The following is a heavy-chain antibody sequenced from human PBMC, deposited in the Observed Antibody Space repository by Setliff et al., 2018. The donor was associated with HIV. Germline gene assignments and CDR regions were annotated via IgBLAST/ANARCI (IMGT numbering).Heavy chain of an antibody. D-gene: IGHD3-9*01. Sequence: PGESLKISCKGSGYSFTNYWIGWVRQMPGKGLEWMGIIYPGDSDTRYSPSFQGQVTISADKSISTAYLQWSSLKASDTAMYYCARHRHSGYYDVLTGVNWFDPWGQGTLVTVSS. CDR1: GYSFTNYW. J-gene: IGHJ5*02. V-gene: IGHV5-51*01. CDR2: IYPGDSDT. CDR3: ARHRHSGYYDVLTGVNWFDP.